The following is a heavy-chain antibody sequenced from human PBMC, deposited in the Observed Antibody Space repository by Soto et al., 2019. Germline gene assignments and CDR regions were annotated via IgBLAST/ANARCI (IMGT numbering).Heavy chain of an antibody. D-gene: IGHD4-17*01. V-gene: IGHV3-23*01. CDR1: GFTFSSYA. J-gene: IGHJ2*01. CDR2: ISGSGGST. Sequence: EVQLLESGGGLVQPGGSLRLSCAASGFTFSSYAMSWVRQAPGKGLEWVSAISGSGGSTYYADSVKGRFTISRDNYKNTLYLQMNSQRVEDTAVYYCAKECTVTTSGPLWYFVLWGRGTLVTVSS. CDR3: AKECTVTTSGPLWYFVL.